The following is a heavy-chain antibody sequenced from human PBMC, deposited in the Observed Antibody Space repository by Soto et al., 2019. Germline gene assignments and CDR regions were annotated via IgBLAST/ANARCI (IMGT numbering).Heavy chain of an antibody. CDR3: ANGGWAFKSAYCDCSYYGMDV. D-gene: IGHD3-3*01. J-gene: IGHJ6*02. V-gene: IGHV3-30*18. Sequence: GGSLRLSCAASGFTFGIYAMSWVRQAPGEWLEWVAVISYDATNKYYADSVKGRFTISRDNSKSTLFLQLNSLSSQNTAVYFGANGGWAFKSAYCDCSYYGMDVWGQGXTVTVYS. CDR1: GFTFGIYA. CDR2: ISYDATNK.